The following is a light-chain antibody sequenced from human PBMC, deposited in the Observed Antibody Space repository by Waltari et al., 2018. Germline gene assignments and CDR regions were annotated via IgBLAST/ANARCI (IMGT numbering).Light chain of an antibody. J-gene: IGKJ4*01. V-gene: IGKV3D-15*01. CDR2: GAS. CDR1: KSVSSS. CDR3: QQNSNWPQLT. Sequence: EIVMTQSPATLSLSPGERATLSCRASKSVSSSLAWYQQKPGQAPRLLIYGASSRATGIPDRFSGSGSGTEFTLTISSLEPEDVALYYCQQNSNWPQLTFGGGTNVEIK.